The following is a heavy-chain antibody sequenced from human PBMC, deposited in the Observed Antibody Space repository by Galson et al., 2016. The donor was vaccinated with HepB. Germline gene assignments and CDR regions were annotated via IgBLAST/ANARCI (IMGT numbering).Heavy chain of an antibody. CDR3: ARFSDYGDYGFDC. CDR2: LYYSART. V-gene: IGHV4-31*03. Sequence: TLSLTCTASGGSISSGGSYWSWIRQHPGKGLEWIGYLYYSARTYYNPSLKSRVTISVDTSKNQFSLKMSSVTAADTALYYWARFSDYGDYGFDCWGQGTLVTVSS. CDR1: GGSISSGGSY. D-gene: IGHD4-17*01. J-gene: IGHJ4*02.